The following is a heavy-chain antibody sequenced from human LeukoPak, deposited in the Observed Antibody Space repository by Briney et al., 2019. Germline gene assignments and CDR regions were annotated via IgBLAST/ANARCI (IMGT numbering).Heavy chain of an antibody. D-gene: IGHD5/OR15-5a*01. Sequence: GESLKISCKGSGYSFTSYWIGWVRQMPGKGLEWMGIIYPGDSDTRYSPSFQGQVTISADKSISTAYLQWSSLKASDTAMYYCVRPFYDPPDAFDIWGQGTMVTVSS. CDR2: IYPGDSDT. CDR1: GYSFTSYW. V-gene: IGHV5-51*01. J-gene: IGHJ3*02. CDR3: VRPFYDPPDAFDI.